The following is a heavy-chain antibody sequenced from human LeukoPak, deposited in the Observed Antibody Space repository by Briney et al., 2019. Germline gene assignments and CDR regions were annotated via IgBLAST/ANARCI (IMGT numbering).Heavy chain of an antibody. Sequence: GASVMVSCKASGHSITGYHMYGVRRAPGQWLEWMGRSNPNSGDTNYAQKFQGRVTMTRDTSISTAYMELSRLRSDDTAVYYCARDTYYDSSGSDDKDCWGQGTLVTVSS. D-gene: IGHD3-22*01. CDR1: GHSITGYH. J-gene: IGHJ4*02. V-gene: IGHV1-2*06. CDR2: SNPNSGDT. CDR3: ARDTYYDSSGSDDKDC.